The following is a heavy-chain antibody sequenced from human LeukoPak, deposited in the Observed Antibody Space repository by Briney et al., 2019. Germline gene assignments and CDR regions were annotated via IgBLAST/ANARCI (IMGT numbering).Heavy chain of an antibody. D-gene: IGHD3-22*01. CDR3: ATYSSLDY. J-gene: IGHJ4*02. Sequence: GGSLRLSCAASGFTFSSYSMNWVRQAPGKGLEWVSSISSSSSYIYYADSVKGRFTISRDNSKNTLYLQMNSLRAEDTAVYYCATYSSLDYWGQGTLVAVSS. V-gene: IGHV3-21*04. CDR2: ISSSSSYI. CDR1: GFTFSSYS.